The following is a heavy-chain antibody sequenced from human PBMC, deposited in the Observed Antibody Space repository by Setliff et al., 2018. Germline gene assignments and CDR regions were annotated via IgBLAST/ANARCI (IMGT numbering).Heavy chain of an antibody. V-gene: IGHV4-38-2*02. J-gene: IGHJ4*02. CDR3: TVYNTGSSKDHY. Sequence: PSETLSLTCTVSGYSISSTYHWGWIRQSPGKGLEWIGTIYHSGNTYYNPSLNSRLTISVDTSKNQFSLKLSSVTAADTALYYCTVYNTGSSKDHYWGQGTPVTVSS. CDR2: IYHSGNT. CDR1: GYSISSTYH. D-gene: IGHD2-8*02.